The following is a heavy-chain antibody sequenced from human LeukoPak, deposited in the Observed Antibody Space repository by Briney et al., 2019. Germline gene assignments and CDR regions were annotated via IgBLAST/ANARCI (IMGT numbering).Heavy chain of an antibody. CDR2: IYHSGST. Sequence: SETLSLTCTVSGGSISSGYYWGWIRQPPGKGLEWIGSIYHSGSTYYNPSLKSRVTISVGTSKNQFSLKLSSVTAADTAVYYCARRHQNDAFDIWGQGAMVTVSS. CDR3: ARRHQNDAFDI. CDR1: GGSISSGYY. V-gene: IGHV4-38-2*02. J-gene: IGHJ3*02.